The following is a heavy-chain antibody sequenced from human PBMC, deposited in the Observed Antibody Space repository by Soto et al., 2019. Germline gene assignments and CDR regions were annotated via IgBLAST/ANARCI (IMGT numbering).Heavy chain of an antibody. CDR1: GFTFSSYA. V-gene: IGHV3-23*01. J-gene: IGHJ4*02. Sequence: GGSLRLSCAASGFTFSSYAMSWVRQAPGKGLEWVSAISGSGGSTYYADSVKGRFTISRDNSKNTLYLQMNSLRAEDTAVYYCAKNYYDSSGYYYVFDYWGQGTLVTSPQ. D-gene: IGHD3-22*01. CDR3: AKNYYDSSGYYYVFDY. CDR2: ISGSGGST.